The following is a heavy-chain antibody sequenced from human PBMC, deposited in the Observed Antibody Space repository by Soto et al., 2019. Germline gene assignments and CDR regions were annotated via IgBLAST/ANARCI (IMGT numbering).Heavy chain of an antibody. V-gene: IGHV1-69*01. CDR2: LIPIFGKA. CDR3: ARRNSGSYCSDY. CDR1: GGTFSSYA. D-gene: IGHD1-26*01. J-gene: IGHJ4*02. Sequence: QVQLVQSGAEVKKPGSSVKVSCKASGGTFSSYAITWVRQAPGQGLEWMGGLIPIFGKANYAQKFRGRATITAEESTSTAYMELSSLRSAHAAVYYCARRNSGSYCSDYWVQGTLVTVSS.